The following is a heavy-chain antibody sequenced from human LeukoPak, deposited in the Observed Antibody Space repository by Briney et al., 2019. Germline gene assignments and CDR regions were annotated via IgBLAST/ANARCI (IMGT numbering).Heavy chain of an antibody. V-gene: IGHV3-21*01. CDR3: ARRQWLVAGGFDY. Sequence: PGGSLRLSCAASGFTFSSYSMNWVRQAPGKGLEWVSSISSSSSYIYYADSVKGRFTISRDNAKNSLYLQMNSLRAEDTAAYYCARRQWLVAGGFDYWGQGTLVTVSS. D-gene: IGHD6-19*01. J-gene: IGHJ4*02. CDR1: GFTFSSYS. CDR2: ISSSSSYI.